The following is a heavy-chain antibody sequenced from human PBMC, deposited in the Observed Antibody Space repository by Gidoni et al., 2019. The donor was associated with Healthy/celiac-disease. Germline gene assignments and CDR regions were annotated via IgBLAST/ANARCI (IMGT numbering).Heavy chain of an antibody. CDR2: IYYSGRT. D-gene: IGHD1-26*01. J-gene: IGHJ4*02. CDR1: GGSISSSSYY. Sequence: QLQLQESGPGLVKPSETLSLTCTVSGGSISSSSYYWGWIRQPPGKGLEWIGSIYYSGRTYHNPSLKSRVTISVDTSKNQFSLKLSSVTAADTAVYYCARHWRGVGATGVDYWGQGTLVTVSS. CDR3: ARHWRGVGATGVDY. V-gene: IGHV4-39*01.